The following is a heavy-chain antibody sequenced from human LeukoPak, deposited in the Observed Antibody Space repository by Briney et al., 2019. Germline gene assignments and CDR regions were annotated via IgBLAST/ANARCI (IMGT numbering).Heavy chain of an antibody. Sequence: GGSLRLSCAASGFTFSNYWMHWVRQAPGKGRVWVSRINSDGSSTTYADSVKGRCTISRDNAKITLYLQMNSLRAEDTAVYYCARGSVLRFSESPDYMDVWGKGTTVRVS. CDR2: INSDGSST. CDR3: ARGSVLRFSESPDYMDV. J-gene: IGHJ6*03. V-gene: IGHV3-74*01. CDR1: GFTFSNYW. D-gene: IGHD3-3*01.